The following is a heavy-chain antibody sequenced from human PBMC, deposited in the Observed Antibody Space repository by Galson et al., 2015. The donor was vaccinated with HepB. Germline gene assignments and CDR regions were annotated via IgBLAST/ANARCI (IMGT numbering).Heavy chain of an antibody. D-gene: IGHD3-10*01. CDR3: AHYDSASYTVGGWYDP. V-gene: IGHV2-5*02. Sequence: PALVKPTQTLTLTCTFSGFSLSTSGVGVGWIRQPPGKALEWLALIYWDDDKRHSPSLKSRLTITKDTSKNQVVLTMTNMDPVDTATDYCAHYDSASYTVGGWYDPWGQGTLVIVSS. CDR1: GFSLSTSGVG. J-gene: IGHJ5*02. CDR2: IYWDDDK.